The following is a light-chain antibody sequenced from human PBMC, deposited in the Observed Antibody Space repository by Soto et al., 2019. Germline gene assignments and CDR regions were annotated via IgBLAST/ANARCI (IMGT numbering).Light chain of an antibody. Sequence: DIQMNQSPSSLSASVGDRVTITCQASQDITNYLNWYQQKPGKAPKLLIYDASNLETGVPSRFGGIGSGADFTFTISSLQPEDVATYYCQQSDGFLYTFGQGTKLEVK. J-gene: IGKJ2*01. CDR3: QQSDGFLYT. CDR2: DAS. V-gene: IGKV1-33*01. CDR1: QDITNY.